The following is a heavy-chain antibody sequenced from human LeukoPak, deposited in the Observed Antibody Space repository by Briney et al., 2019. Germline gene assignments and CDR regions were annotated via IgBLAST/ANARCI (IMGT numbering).Heavy chain of an antibody. D-gene: IGHD3-9*01. CDR3: ARERLRYFDWSLDY. J-gene: IGHJ4*02. CDR1: GGSISSYY. Sequence: SETLSLTCTVSGGSISSYYWSWIRQPAGKGLEWIGRIYTSGSTNYNPSLKSRVTMSADTSKNQFSLKPSSVTAADTAVYYCARERLRYFDWSLDYWGQGTLVTVSS. V-gene: IGHV4-4*07. CDR2: IYTSGST.